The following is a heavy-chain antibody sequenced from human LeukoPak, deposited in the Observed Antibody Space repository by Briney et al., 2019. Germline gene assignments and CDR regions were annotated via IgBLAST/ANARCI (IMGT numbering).Heavy chain of an antibody. CDR2: IYYSGST. D-gene: IGHD6-13*01. CDR3: ARDEGAAAGTALRY. Sequence: SETLSLTCTVSGGSISSGDYYWSWIRQPPGKGLEWIGYIYYSGSTYYNPSLKSRVTLSVDTSKNQFSLKLSSVTAADTAVYYCARDEGAAAGTALRYWGQGTLVTVSS. J-gene: IGHJ4*02. CDR1: GGSISSGDYY. V-gene: IGHV4-30-4*01.